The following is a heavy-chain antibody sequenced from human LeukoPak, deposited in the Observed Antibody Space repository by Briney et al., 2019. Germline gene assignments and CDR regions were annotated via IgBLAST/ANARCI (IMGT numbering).Heavy chain of an antibody. Sequence: SGGSLRLSCAASGFTFSSYSMNWVRQAPGKGLEWVSSISSSSSYIYYADSVKGRFTISRDNAKNSLYLQMNSLRAEDTAVYYCATLLSMTTVMTFDYWGQGTLVTVSS. CDR1: GFTFSSYS. J-gene: IGHJ4*02. V-gene: IGHV3-21*01. CDR3: ATLLSMTTVMTFDY. CDR2: ISSSSSYI. D-gene: IGHD4-11*01.